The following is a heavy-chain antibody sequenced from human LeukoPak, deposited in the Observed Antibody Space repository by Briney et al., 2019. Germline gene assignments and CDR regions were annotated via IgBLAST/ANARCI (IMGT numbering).Heavy chain of an antibody. CDR2: ISYDGSNK. CDR1: GFTFSSYG. J-gene: IGHJ4*02. D-gene: IGHD3-22*01. CDR3: AKDHGDSSGYHYMDY. Sequence: GRSLRLSCAASGFTFSSYGMHWVRQAPGKGLEWVAVISYDGSNKYYADSVKGRFTISRDNSKNTLYLQMNSLRAEDTAVYYCAKDHGDSSGYHYMDYWGQGTLVTVSS. V-gene: IGHV3-30*18.